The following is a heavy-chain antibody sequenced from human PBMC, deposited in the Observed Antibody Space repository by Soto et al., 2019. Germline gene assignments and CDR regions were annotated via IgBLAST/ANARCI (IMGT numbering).Heavy chain of an antibody. CDR3: ARHLIGFGGVINHGFDS. CDR2: IYSSGRT. V-gene: IGHV4-39*01. J-gene: IGHJ4*02. D-gene: IGHD3-3*01. Sequence: SETLSLTCTVSGGSISSSSYYWGWIRKPTGTGLEWFGSIYSSGRTYYNPSLKSRVTISVDTSKNHFSLQLSSVTAADTAVFYCARHLIGFGGVINHGFDSWGQGTLVTVSS. CDR1: GGSISSSSYY.